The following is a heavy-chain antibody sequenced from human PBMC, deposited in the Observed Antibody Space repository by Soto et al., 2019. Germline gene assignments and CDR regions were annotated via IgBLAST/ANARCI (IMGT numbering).Heavy chain of an antibody. V-gene: IGHV3-48*03. CDR2: ISSSGSTI. J-gene: IGHJ6*02. CDR1: GFTFSSYE. CDR3: ARDHKGGYYYYGMGV. Sequence: GGSLRLSCAASGFTFSSYEMNWVRQAPGKGLEWVSYISSSGSTIYYADSVKGRFTISRDNAKNSLYLQMNSLRAEDTAVYYCARDHKGGYYYYGMGVWGQGTTVTVSS.